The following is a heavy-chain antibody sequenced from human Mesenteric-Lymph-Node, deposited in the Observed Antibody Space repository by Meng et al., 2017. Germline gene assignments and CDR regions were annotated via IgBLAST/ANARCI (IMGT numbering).Heavy chain of an antibody. J-gene: IGHJ4*02. CDR1: GLTVSRKY. D-gene: IGHD2-21*01. V-gene: IGHV3-66*01. CDR3: ASRDIYSFDF. Sequence: EGQLVEAGGGRVQPGGSLRLACAASGLTVSRKYMSWVRQAPGKGLEWVSLMYSGGTTSYADSVKGRFTILRDNSKNTLYLQMNNLRAEDTAIYYCASRDIYSFDFWGQGTLVTVSS. CDR2: MYSGGTT.